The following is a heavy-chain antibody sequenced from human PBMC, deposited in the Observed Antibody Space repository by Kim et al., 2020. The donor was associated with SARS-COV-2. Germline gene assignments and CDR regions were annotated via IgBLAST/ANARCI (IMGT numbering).Heavy chain of an antibody. CDR2: VNNNNNP. J-gene: IGHJ4*02. Sequence: GGSLRLSCAASGFTFSRRAMSWVRQVPGKGLEWIASVNNNNNPYYADSVKGRFTVSRHITKDTLYLQMNSLRADDTALYYCAKDHPSSGWPTFDSWGQGT. CDR1: GFTFSRRA. V-gene: IGHV3-23*05. D-gene: IGHD6-19*01. CDR3: AKDHPSSGWPTFDS.